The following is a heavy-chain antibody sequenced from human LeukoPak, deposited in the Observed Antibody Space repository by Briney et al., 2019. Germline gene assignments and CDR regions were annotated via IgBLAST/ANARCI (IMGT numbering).Heavy chain of an antibody. J-gene: IGHJ6*02. D-gene: IGHD2/OR15-2a*01. CDR2: INSDVSTT. V-gene: IGHV3-74*01. Sequence: GGSLRLSCAASGFTFSSYWMYWVRQAPGKGLVWVSRINSDVSTTSYADSVKGRFTISRDNTKNTLYLQMNSLRDQNTPVYYCARVGTTSNFYYYSCMDVWGQGTTVTVPS. CDR1: GFTFSSYW. CDR3: ARVGTTSNFYYYSCMDV.